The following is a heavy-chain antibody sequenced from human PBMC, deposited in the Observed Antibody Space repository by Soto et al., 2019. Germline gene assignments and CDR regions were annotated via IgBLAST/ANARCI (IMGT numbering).Heavy chain of an antibody. CDR1: GFTFSNYG. CDR3: VPYDWNEATHYYHYGMDV. CDR2: ASYDGSDK. Sequence: QVQLVESGGGVVQSGRSLRLSCAASGFTFSNYGMHWVRQAPGKGLEWVAVASYDGSDKYYADSVKGRFSISRDNSKNTLYLQMNSLRVEDTAVYYCVPYDWNEATHYYHYGMDVWGQGTTVTVSS. V-gene: IGHV3-30*03. J-gene: IGHJ6*02. D-gene: IGHD1-1*01.